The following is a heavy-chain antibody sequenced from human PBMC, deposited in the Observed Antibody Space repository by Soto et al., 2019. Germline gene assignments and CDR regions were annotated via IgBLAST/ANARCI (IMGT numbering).Heavy chain of an antibody. CDR1: GFTFSGYG. CDR2: ISYDGSNK. CDR3: AKDRYSSSWYYIGFHYYGMDV. Sequence: GWSLRLSCAASGFTFSGYGMHWVRQAPGKGLEWVAVISYDGSNKYYADSVKGRFTISRDNSKNTLYLQMNSLRAEDTAVYYCAKDRYSSSWYYIGFHYYGMDVWGQGTTVTVSS. V-gene: IGHV3-30*18. D-gene: IGHD6-13*01. J-gene: IGHJ6*02.